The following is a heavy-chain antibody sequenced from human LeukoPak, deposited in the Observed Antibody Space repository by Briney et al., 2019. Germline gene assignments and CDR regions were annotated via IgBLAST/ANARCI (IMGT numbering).Heavy chain of an antibody. CDR3: AKSATVGIKAPFDC. J-gene: IGHJ4*02. V-gene: IGHV3-48*01. CDR1: GFTFSSYS. D-gene: IGHD1-26*01. Sequence: GGSLRLSCAASGFTFSSYSMNWVRQAPGKGLEWVSYISSSSSTIYYADSVKGRFTISRDNAKNSLYLQMSSLRAEDTAVYYCAKSATVGIKAPFDCWGQGALVTVSS. CDR2: ISSSSSTI.